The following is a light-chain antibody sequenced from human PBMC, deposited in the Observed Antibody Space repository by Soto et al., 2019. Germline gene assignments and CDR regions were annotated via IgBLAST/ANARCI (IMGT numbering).Light chain of an antibody. CDR2: KAS. CDR1: QNINSW. V-gene: IGKV1-5*03. Sequence: DIQMTQSPSTLSASVGDRVTITCRASQNINSWLAWYQQKPGKAPKLLIYKASNLESGVPSRFSGSGSETDFTLTISSLQPDDFATYHCQQYESFFPLTFGGGTKVEIK. CDR3: QQYESFFPLT. J-gene: IGKJ4*01.